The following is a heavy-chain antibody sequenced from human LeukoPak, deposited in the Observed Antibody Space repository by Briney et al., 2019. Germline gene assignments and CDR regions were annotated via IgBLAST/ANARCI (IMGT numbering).Heavy chain of an antibody. CDR3: ARDPGIDAFDI. J-gene: IGHJ3*02. V-gene: IGHV3-30*02. CDR2: IQYDGRNK. Sequence: GGSLRLSCAASTFAFSNYGMHWVRQAPGKGLEWVAFIQYDGRNKYYADSVKGRFTISRDNSKSTLYLQMNSLRAEDTAVYYCARDPGIDAFDIWGQGTMVTVSS. CDR1: TFAFSNYG.